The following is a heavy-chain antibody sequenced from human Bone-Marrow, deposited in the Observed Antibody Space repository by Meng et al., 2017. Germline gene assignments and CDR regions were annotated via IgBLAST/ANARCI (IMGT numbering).Heavy chain of an antibody. D-gene: IGHD6-19*01. CDR1: GGSFSDYY. V-gene: IGHV4-34*01. Sequence: QVQLQQWGAGLLKPSEPWSLTCVVSGGSFSDYYWSWIRQPPGKGLEWIGEINHSGSTNYNPSLESRATISVDTSQNNLSLKLSSVTAADSAVYYCAIEYSSGIDYWGQGTLVTVSS. CDR3: AIEYSSGIDY. J-gene: IGHJ4*02. CDR2: INHSGST.